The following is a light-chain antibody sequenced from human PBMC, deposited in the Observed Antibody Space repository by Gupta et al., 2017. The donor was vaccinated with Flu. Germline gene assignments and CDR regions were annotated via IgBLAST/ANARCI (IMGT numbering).Light chain of an antibody. CDR2: GAS. CDR1: QSVSSN. Sequence: EIVMTQSPATLSVSPGERATLSCRASQSVSSNLAWYQQKPGQAPRLLIYGASTRATGIPARFSGSGSGTEFTLTISSLQSEDFAVYYCQQYNNWRSITFGQGTRREIK. V-gene: IGKV3-15*01. J-gene: IGKJ5*01. CDR3: QQYNNWRSIT.